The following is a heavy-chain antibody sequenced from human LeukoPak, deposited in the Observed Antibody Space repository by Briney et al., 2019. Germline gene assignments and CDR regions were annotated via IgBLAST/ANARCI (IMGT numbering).Heavy chain of an antibody. CDR2: IYHSGST. CDR3: ARSSRRYMDV. Sequence: SETLSLTCTVSGYSISSGYYWGWIRQPPGKGLEWIGSIYHSGSTYYNPSLKSRVTISVDTSKNQFSLKLSSATAADTAVYYCARSSRRYMDVWGKGTTVTVSS. CDR1: GYSISSGYY. V-gene: IGHV4-38-2*02. J-gene: IGHJ6*03.